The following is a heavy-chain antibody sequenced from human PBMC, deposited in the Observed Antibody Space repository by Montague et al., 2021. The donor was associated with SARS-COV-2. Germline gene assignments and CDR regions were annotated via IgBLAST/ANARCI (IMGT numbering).Heavy chain of an antibody. CDR2: IYSNDDK. V-gene: IGHV2-5*01. Sequence: LPLPCPFSGFSLSTPTVGVGWIRQPPGKALEWLALIYSNDDKRYSPSLQSRLTITKDTSKNQVVLSLTNVDPVDTATYYCAHLIRYYDIFTGIPFDYWGQGTQV. J-gene: IGHJ4*02. D-gene: IGHD3-9*01. CDR3: AHLIRYYDIFTGIPFDY. CDR1: GFSLSTPTVG.